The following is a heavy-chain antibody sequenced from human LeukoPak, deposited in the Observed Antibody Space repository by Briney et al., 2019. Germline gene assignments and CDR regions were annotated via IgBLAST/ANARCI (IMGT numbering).Heavy chain of an antibody. D-gene: IGHD2-21*01. Sequence: ASVKVSCKASGYTFTGYYMHWVRQAPGQGLEWMGWINPNSGGTNYAQKFQGRVTMTRDTSISTAYMELSRLRPDDTAVYYCARDVCGGDCYSYYYYYMDVWGKGTTVTVSS. CDR1: GYTFTGYY. CDR3: ARDVCGGDCYSYYYYYMDV. J-gene: IGHJ6*03. CDR2: INPNSGGT. V-gene: IGHV1-2*02.